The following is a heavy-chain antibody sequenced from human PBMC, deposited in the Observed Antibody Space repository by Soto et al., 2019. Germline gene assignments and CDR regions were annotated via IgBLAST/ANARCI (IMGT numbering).Heavy chain of an antibody. CDR3: ARALRDYYYFGLDA. Sequence: PGESLKISCKGSGYNFSTSWIAWVRQVPGEGLEWMGIIFPDDFDTRYSPSFKGQVTISVDKSINTAYLQWSGPKASDTAMYFCARALRDYYYFGLDAWGQGTTVTVSS. CDR1: GYNFSTSW. D-gene: IGHD2-21*02. CDR2: IFPDDFDT. J-gene: IGHJ6*02. V-gene: IGHV5-51*01.